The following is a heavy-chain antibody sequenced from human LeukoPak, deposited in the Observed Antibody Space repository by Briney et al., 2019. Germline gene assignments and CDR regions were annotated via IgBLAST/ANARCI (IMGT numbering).Heavy chain of an antibody. J-gene: IGHJ4*02. V-gene: IGHV3-23*01. Sequence: GGPLRLSCAASGFIFSDYGMVWVRQTPGKGLEWVSSIGSSGTTTYYADSVQGRFTISRDNSQNMMYLQTNNLRGEDTAVYYCGKLAKESYIDYWGQGTLVTVSS. CDR1: GFIFSDYG. CDR2: IGSSGTTT. CDR3: GKLAKESYIDY.